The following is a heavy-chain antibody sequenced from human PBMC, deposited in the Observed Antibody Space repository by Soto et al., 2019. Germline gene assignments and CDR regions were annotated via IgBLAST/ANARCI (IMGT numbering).Heavy chain of an antibody. V-gene: IGHV4-30-4*01. J-gene: IGHJ6*02. CDR1: GGSISSGDYY. CDR3: ARHDYGRGMDV. CDR2: RYYSGST. Sequence: SETLSLTCTVSGGSISSGDYYWSWIRQPPGKGLEWIAYRYYSGSTSYNSSLKSRLTISVDTSKDQFSLELSSVTAADTAVYYCARHDYGRGMDVWGQGTTVT. D-gene: IGHD4-17*01.